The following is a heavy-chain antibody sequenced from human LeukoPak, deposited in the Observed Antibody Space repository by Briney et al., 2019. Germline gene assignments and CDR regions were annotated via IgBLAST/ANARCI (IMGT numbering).Heavy chain of an antibody. J-gene: IGHJ4*02. Sequence: ASVKVSCKASGYTFTSYYMHWVRQAPGQGLEWMGIINPSGGSTSYAQKFQGRVTMTRDMSTSTVYMELSSLRSEDTAVYYCARTQYYYDSSGYYYYFDYWGQGTLVTVSS. V-gene: IGHV1-46*01. CDR1: GYTFTSYY. D-gene: IGHD3-22*01. CDR3: ARTQYYYDSSGYYYYFDY. CDR2: INPSGGST.